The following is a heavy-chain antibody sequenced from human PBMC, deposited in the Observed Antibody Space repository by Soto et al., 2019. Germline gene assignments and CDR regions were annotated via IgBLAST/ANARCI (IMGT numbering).Heavy chain of an antibody. CDR2: IYYSGST. D-gene: IGHD4-4*01. CDR1: GGSVSSGSYY. V-gene: IGHV4-61*01. J-gene: IGHJ4*02. Sequence: SETLSLTCTVSGGSVSSGSYYWSWIRQPPGKGLEWIGYIYYSGSTNYNPSLKSRVTISVDTSKNQFSLKLSSVTAADTAVYYCARVRPTVSPYYFYYWGQGTLVTVSS. CDR3: ARVRPTVSPYYFYY.